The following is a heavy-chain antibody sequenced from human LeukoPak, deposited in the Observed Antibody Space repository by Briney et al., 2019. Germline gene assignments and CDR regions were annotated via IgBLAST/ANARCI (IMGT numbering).Heavy chain of an antibody. CDR1: GYTFTDVH. Sequence: ASVKVSCKASGYTFTDVHIHWVRQATGQGLEWMGWLNPNSGDTNLPQKFQGSVTMTRDTSISTAYMELSRLRSDDTAVYYCAREEGQLGFDYWGQGTLVTVSS. CDR2: LNPNSGDT. J-gene: IGHJ4*02. CDR3: AREEGQLGFDY. V-gene: IGHV1-2*02. D-gene: IGHD6-13*01.